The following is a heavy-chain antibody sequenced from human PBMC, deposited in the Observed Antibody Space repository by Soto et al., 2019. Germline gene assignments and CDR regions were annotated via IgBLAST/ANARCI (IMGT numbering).Heavy chain of an antibody. CDR2: ISAYSGNT. J-gene: IGHJ6*02. V-gene: IGHV1-18*01. Sequence: QVQLVQSGTEVKKPGASVKVSCKASGYAFRTYAISWVRQAPGQGLEWMGWISAYSGNTNYAQKFQGRVTMTTDTSTYTSYMELRRLRSDRTAVYYCARSSGISTVTYDNFGMDVWGPGNTVTVS. CDR3: ARSSGISTVTYDNFGMDV. CDR1: GYAFRTYA. D-gene: IGHD4-4*01.